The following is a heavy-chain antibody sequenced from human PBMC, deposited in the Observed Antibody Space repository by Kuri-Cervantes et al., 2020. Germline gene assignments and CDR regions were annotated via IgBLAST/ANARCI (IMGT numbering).Heavy chain of an antibody. CDR3: ALLKEPYFFDY. V-gene: IGHV2-5*05. J-gene: IGHJ4*02. CDR1: GFSLSTSGVG. CDR2: IYWDDDK. D-gene: IGHD2/OR15-2a*01. Sequence: SGPTLVKPTQTLTLTCTFSGFSLSTSGVGVGWIRQPPGKALEWLALIYWDDDKRYGPSLRNRLTISKDTSKNQVVLTMTNMDPVDTATYYCALLKEPYFFDYWGQGTLVTVSS.